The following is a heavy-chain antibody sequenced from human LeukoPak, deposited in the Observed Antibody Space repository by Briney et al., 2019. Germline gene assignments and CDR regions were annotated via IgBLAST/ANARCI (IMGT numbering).Heavy chain of an antibody. V-gene: IGHV4-61*01. CDR1: GGSVNSGSYY. Sequence: SETLSLTCTVSGGSVNSGSYYWNWIRQPPGKGLEWIGYIYYSGSTYYNPSLKSRVTISVDTSKNQFSLKLSSVTAADTAVYYCARGDYYDSSASYWGQGTLVTVSS. CDR2: IYYSGST. CDR3: ARGDYYDSSASY. J-gene: IGHJ4*02. D-gene: IGHD3-22*01.